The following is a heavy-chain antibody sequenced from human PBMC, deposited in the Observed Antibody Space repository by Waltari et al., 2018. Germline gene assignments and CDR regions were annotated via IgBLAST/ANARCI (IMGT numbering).Heavy chain of an antibody. D-gene: IGHD3-10*01. J-gene: IGHJ6*02. Sequence: TFSGYAIHWVSQAPGKGLEWVVVISYDGSNKYYADSVKGRFAISRDNSKNTLYLQMNSLRAEDTAVYYCARDGGFGSGNFYYGMDVWGQGTTVTVSS. CDR3: ARDGGFGSGNFYYGMDV. V-gene: IGHV3-30*09. CDR1: TFSGYA. CDR2: ISYDGSNK.